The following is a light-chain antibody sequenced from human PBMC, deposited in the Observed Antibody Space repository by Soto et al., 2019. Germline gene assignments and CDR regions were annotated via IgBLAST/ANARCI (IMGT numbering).Light chain of an antibody. Sequence: IQLTQSPSSLSASVGDRVTITCRASQGIGRYLAWYQQKPGKAPKLLIYSASTLQSGVPSGFTGSGSGPDFTLTIISLQPEDFATYYCQQLNSYPITFGQGTRLEIK. CDR1: QGIGRY. CDR3: QQLNSYPIT. V-gene: IGKV1-9*01. CDR2: SAS. J-gene: IGKJ5*01.